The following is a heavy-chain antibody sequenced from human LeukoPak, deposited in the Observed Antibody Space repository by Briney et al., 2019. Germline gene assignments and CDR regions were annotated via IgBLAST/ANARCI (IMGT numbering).Heavy chain of an antibody. CDR1: GFTFSSYA. CDR3: AKRSYDSSGYYFDY. V-gene: IGHV3-23*01. CDR2: ISGSGGRT. J-gene: IGHJ4*02. Sequence: GGSLRLSCPPSGFTFSSYAMSWVRRAPGRGLEWVSAISGSGGRTYYADSVKGRFTISRDNSKNTLYLQMNSLRAEDTAVYYCAKRSYDSSGYYFDYWGQGTLVTVSS. D-gene: IGHD3-22*01.